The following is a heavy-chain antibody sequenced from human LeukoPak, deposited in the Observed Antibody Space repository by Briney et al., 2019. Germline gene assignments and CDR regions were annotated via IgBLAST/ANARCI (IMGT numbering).Heavy chain of an antibody. Sequence: SVKVSCKASGFTFTSSAVQWVRQARGQRLEWIGWIVVGSGNTNYAQKLQGRVTMTTDTSTSTAYMELRSLTSDDTAVYYCAKGGFTIWDIEDYWGQGTLVTVSS. CDR1: GFTFTSSA. CDR2: IVVGSGNT. D-gene: IGHD3-3*01. CDR3: AKGGFTIWDIEDY. V-gene: IGHV1-58*01. J-gene: IGHJ4*02.